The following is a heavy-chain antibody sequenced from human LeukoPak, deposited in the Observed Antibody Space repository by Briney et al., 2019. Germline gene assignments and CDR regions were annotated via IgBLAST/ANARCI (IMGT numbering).Heavy chain of an antibody. CDR1: GYTFTSYD. V-gene: IGHV1-8*03. CDR3: ARGGYYYYYMDV. J-gene: IGHJ6*03. Sequence: ASVSVSCKASGYTFTSYDINWVRQAPGQGLEWMGWMNPNSGNTGYAQKFQGRVTITRNTSISTAYMELSSLRSEDTAVYYCARGGYYYYYMDVWGKGTTVTVSS. CDR2: MNPNSGNT.